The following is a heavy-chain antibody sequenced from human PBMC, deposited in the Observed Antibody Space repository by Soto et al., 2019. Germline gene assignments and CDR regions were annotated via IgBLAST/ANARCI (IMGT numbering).Heavy chain of an antibody. CDR1: GGSISSGGYY. CDR3: ARELRYCSGGSCSLFDY. CDR2: IYYSGST. Sequence: SETLSLTCTVSGGSISSGGYYWSWIRQHPGKGLEWIGYIYYSGSTYYNPSLKSRVTISVDTSKNQFSLKLSSVTAADTAVYYCARELRYCSGGSCSLFDYWGQGTLVTVSS. J-gene: IGHJ4*02. D-gene: IGHD2-15*01. V-gene: IGHV4-31*03.